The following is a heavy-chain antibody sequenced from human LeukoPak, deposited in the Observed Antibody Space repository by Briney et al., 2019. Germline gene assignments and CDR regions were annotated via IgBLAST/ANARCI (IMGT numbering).Heavy chain of an antibody. Sequence: ASVKVSCKASGYTFTSYGISWVRQAPGQGLEWMGWISAYYGNTNYAQKLQGRVTMTTDTSTSTAYMELRSLRSDDTAVYYCASTPYYYGSGRGSYYYYMDVWGKGTTVTISS. D-gene: IGHD3-10*01. CDR1: GYTFTSYG. CDR3: ASTPYYYGSGRGSYYYYMDV. J-gene: IGHJ6*03. CDR2: ISAYYGNT. V-gene: IGHV1-18*01.